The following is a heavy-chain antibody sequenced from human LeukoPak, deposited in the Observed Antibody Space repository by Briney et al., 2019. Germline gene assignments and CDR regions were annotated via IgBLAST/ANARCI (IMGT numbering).Heavy chain of an antibody. J-gene: IGHJ4*02. CDR2: IYDSGTT. V-gene: IGHV4-38-2*02. Sequence: SETLSLTCTVSGYSITSGYYWGWIRQPPGKGLEWIGSIYDSGTTYYNPSLKSRVTLSVDTTKNQFSLKLSSVTAADTAVYYCARHRSIVGATGDYWGQGALVTVSS. CDR3: ARHRSIVGATGDY. CDR1: GYSITSGYY. D-gene: IGHD1-26*01.